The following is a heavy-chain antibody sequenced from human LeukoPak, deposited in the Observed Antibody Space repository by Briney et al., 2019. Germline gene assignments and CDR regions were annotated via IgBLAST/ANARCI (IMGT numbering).Heavy chain of an antibody. J-gene: IGHJ4*02. CDR2: ISSSGSTI. Sequence: GGSLRLSFAASGFPFSSYEMNWLRPAPGKGLEWVSYISSSGSTIYYADSVKGRFTISRDNAKNSLYLQMNSLRAEDTAVYYCARGYVWGSYRYIDWGQGTLVTVSS. CDR3: ARGYVWGSYRYID. CDR1: GFPFSSYE. D-gene: IGHD3-16*02. V-gene: IGHV3-48*03.